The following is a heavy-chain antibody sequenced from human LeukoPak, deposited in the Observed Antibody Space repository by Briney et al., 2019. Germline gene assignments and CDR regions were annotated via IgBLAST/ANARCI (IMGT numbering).Heavy chain of an antibody. V-gene: IGHV3-7*01. CDR1: GFTFTTYW. CDR2: IAPDGNEM. D-gene: IGHD2-21*01. J-gene: IGHJ4*02. CDR3: AAWYSETSQEHNS. Sequence: GGSLRLSCAASGFTFTTYWMSWVRQLPGKGLEWVANIAPDGNEMRYVDSVKGRFTMSRDNAKTSLFLQMNSLRAEDTALYYCAAWYSETSQEHNSWGQGTLVNVSS.